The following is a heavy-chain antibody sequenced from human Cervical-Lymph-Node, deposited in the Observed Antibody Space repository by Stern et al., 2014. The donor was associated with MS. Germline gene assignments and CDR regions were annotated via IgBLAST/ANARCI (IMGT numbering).Heavy chain of an antibody. Sequence: QVQLVESGPGLVKPSETLSLTCTVSGGSISSSYYWGWIRQPPGKGPEWIASIYYTGSTYYNPSLKSRVTISVDTSKNHFSLRRSSVTAADTAVYYCARCPPEYYYGLDVWGQGTTVTVAS. CDR1: GGSISSSYY. CDR2: IYYTGST. V-gene: IGHV4-39*01. CDR3: ARCPPEYYYGLDV. J-gene: IGHJ6*02.